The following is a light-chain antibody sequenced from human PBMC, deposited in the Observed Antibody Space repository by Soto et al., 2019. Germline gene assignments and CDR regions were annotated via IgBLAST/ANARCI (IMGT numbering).Light chain of an antibody. J-gene: IGLJ1*01. V-gene: IGLV2-14*01. Sequence: QSVLTQPASVSGSPGQSITISCTGTSSDVGAYNYVSWSQHHPGKVPKLLIYEVTNRPSGVSDRFSGSKSGTTASLTISGLQAEDEADYYGSTKRDISSLFVFDTGTKGT. CDR3: STKRDISSLFV. CDR1: SSDVGAYNY. CDR2: EVT.